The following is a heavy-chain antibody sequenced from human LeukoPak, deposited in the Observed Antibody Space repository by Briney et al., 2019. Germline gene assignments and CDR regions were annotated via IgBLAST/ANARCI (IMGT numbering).Heavy chain of an antibody. CDR1: GGSMSTNY. V-gene: IGHV4-59*01. CDR2: IYYSGST. Sequence: SETLSLTCNVSGGSMSTNYWSWIRQPPGKGLEWIGYIYYSGSTNSNPSPKSRVPISVDTFKSQFSLKLISVTAADTAVYCCARGTTVLTYWGQGSLVAVSS. J-gene: IGHJ4*02. CDR3: ARGTTVLTY. D-gene: IGHD4-23*01.